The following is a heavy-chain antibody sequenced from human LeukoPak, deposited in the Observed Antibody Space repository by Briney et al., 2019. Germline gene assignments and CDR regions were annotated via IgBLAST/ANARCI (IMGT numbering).Heavy chain of an antibody. V-gene: IGHV3-33*01. J-gene: IGHJ4*02. D-gene: IGHD3-10*01. CDR3: ARGSGNSFDY. CDR2: IWYDGSNK. Sequence: GRSLRLSCAASGFTFSSYGMHWVRQAPGKGLELVALIWYDGSNKYYADSVKGRFTISRDISKNTLYLQMNNLRDEDTAVYYCARGSGNSFDYWGQGALVTVSS. CDR1: GFTFSSYG.